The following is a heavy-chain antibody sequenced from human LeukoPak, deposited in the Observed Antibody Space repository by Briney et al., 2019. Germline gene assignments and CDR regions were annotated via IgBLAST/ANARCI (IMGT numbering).Heavy chain of an antibody. V-gene: IGHV1-2*02. D-gene: IGHD5-18*01. CDR2: INPNSGGT. Sequence: ASVKVSCKASGYTFTGYYMHWVRQAPGQGLEWMGWINPNSGGTNYAQKFQGRVTMTRDTSISTAYMELSRLRSDGTAVYYCARSSVDTAMVSLGEYWGQGTLVTVSS. CDR3: ARSSVDTAMVSLGEY. CDR1: GYTFTGYY. J-gene: IGHJ4*02.